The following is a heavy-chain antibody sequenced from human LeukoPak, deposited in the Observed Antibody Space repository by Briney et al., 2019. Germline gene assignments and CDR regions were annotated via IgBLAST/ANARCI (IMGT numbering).Heavy chain of an antibody. CDR3: ARDPLYSSSGRLDAFDI. V-gene: IGHV3-53*01. J-gene: IGHJ3*02. CDR2: IYSGGST. D-gene: IGHD6-13*01. Sequence: PGGSLRLSCAASGFTFSSNYMSWVRQAPGKGLEWVSVIYSGGSTYYSDSVKGRFTISRDNSKNTLYLQMNSLRAEDTAVYYCARDPLYSSSGRLDAFDIWGQGTMVTVSS. CDR1: GFTFSSNY.